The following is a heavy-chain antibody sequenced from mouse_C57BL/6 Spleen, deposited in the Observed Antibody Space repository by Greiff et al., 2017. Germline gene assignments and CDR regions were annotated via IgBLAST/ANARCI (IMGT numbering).Heavy chain of an antibody. Sequence: VQLQQSGPELVKPGASVKISCKASGYTFTDYYMNWVKQSHGKSLEWIGDINPNNGGTSYNQKFKGKATLTVDKSSSTAYMELRSLTSEDSAVYYCARKETGTTGVGRDWYFDVWGTGTTVTVSS. V-gene: IGHV1-26*01. D-gene: IGHD1-1*01. J-gene: IGHJ1*03. CDR1: GYTFTDYY. CDR3: ARKETGTTGVGRDWYFDV. CDR2: INPNNGGT.